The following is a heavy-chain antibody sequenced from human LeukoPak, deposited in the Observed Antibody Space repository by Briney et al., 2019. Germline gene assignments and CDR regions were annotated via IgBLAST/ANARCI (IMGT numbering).Heavy chain of an antibody. CDR1: GFTFTSYS. CDR3: AKDRATSSGSYYGYFDY. V-gene: IGHV3-23*01. Sequence: GGSLRLSCAPSGFTFTSYSMSWVRQAPGKGLEWLSAISASGDTTYYADSVKGRFAISRDNSKNTLYLQMNSLRAEDTAVYYCAKDRATSSGSYYGYFDYWGQGTLVTVSS. J-gene: IGHJ4*02. D-gene: IGHD1-26*01. CDR2: ISASGDTT.